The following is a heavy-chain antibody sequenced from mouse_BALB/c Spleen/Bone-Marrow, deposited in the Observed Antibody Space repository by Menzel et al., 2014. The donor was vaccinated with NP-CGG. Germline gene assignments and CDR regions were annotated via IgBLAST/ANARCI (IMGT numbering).Heavy chain of an antibody. CDR3: ARQRGYAYAMDY. J-gene: IGHJ4*01. Sequence: EVMLVESGGGLVKPGGSLKLSCAASGFAFSGYDMSWVRRTPEKRLEWVAYISSGGSNIYYPDTVKGRFTISRDNAKNTLYLQMNSLKSEDTAMYYCARQRGYAYAMDYWGQGTSVTVSS. D-gene: IGHD2-2*01. CDR2: ISSGGSNI. V-gene: IGHV5-12-1*01. CDR1: GFAFSGYD.